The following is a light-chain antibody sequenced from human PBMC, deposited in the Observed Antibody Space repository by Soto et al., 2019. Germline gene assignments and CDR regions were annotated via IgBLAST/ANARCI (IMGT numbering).Light chain of an antibody. CDR2: DAS. CDR1: QSISSW. V-gene: IGKV1-5*01. J-gene: IGKJ4*01. Sequence: DIRMSQDRSSLSALVGDTVTITCRASQSISSWLAWYQQKPGKAPKLLMYDASSLQSGVPSRFSGSGSGTEFTLTISSLQPDDFATYYCQQYNSYLVTFGGGTKV. CDR3: QQYNSYLVT.